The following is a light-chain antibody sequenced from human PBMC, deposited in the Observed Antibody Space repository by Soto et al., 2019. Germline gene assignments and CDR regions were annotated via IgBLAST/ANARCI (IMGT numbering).Light chain of an antibody. CDR3: SSYTSSSTLYV. Sequence: QSVLTQPASVSGSPGQSITISCTGTSSDVGGYNYVSWYQQHPGKAPKLMIYDVSNRPSGVSNRFSGSKSGNTASLTIPGLQAEDEADYYCSSYTSSSTLYVFGTGTKVNVL. V-gene: IGLV2-14*01. J-gene: IGLJ1*01. CDR1: SSDVGGYNY. CDR2: DVS.